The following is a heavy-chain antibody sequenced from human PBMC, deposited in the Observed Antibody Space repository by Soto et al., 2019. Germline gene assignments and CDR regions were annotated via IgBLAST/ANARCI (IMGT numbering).Heavy chain of an antibody. J-gene: IGHJ6*02. V-gene: IGHV3-7*01. CDR2: IREDGSEK. CDR1: GFTFRNYW. Sequence: GGSLRLSCAASGFTFRNYWMNWVRQVPGKGLEWVANIREDGSEKYFLDSVKGRFTISRDNAENSLYLRMNSLRAEDSAVYYCARDLGRTAAGYYYYAMDVWGQGTTVTVSS. D-gene: IGHD2-2*01. CDR3: ARDLGRTAAGYYYYAMDV.